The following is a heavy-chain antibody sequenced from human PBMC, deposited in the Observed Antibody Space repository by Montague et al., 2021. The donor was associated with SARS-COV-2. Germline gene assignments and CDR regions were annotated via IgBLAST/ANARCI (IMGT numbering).Heavy chain of an antibody. CDR1: SSSILPYY. CDR2: VNPSGNA. Sequence: SETLSLTCAVNSSSILPYYWSWICQPPGGGLEWIGKVNPSGNASYNSSLNSRVTISVSTYTSQFTLRLTSVTAADTAVYYCARARGGHYISWFDSWGQGTLVIVSS. CDR3: ARARGGHYISWFDS. V-gene: IGHV4-34*01. J-gene: IGHJ5*01. D-gene: IGHD3-16*01.